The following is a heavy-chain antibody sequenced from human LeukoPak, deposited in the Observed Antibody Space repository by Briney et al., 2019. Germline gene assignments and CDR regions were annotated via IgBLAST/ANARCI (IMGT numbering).Heavy chain of an antibody. CDR2: IYYSGST. V-gene: IGHV4-59*01. D-gene: IGHD3-22*01. CDR1: GGSISSYY. J-gene: IGHJ3*02. CDR3: ACLTTADAFDI. Sequence: KSSGTLSLTCTVSGGSISSYYWSWIRQPPGKGLEWIGYIYYSGSTNYNPSLKSRVTISVDTSKNQFSLKLSSVTAADTAVYYCACLTTADAFDIWGQGTMVTVSS.